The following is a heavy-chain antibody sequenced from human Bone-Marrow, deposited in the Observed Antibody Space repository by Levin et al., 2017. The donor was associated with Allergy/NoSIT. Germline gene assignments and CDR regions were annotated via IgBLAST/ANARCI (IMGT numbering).Heavy chain of an antibody. CDR2: ISYDGSKK. D-gene: IGHD2-8*02. V-gene: IGHV3-30*18. Sequence: GESLKISCTDSGFTFSNYGMHWVRQAPGKGLEWVAIISYDGSKKYYADSVKGRFTISRDNSKNTLYLQMNSLRAEDTAVYYCAKFLEHGRVTVAYYYYMDVWGKGTTVTVSS. CDR1: GFTFSNYG. J-gene: IGHJ6*03. CDR3: AKFLEHGRVTVAYYYYMDV.